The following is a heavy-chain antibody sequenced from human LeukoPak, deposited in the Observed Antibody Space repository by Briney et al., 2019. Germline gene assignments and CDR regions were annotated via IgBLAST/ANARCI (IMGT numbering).Heavy chain of an antibody. CDR2: IYSGGST. CDR1: GFTVSSNY. D-gene: IGHD1-1*01. CDR3: ATLGWNRYYYYYMDV. J-gene: IGHJ6*03. V-gene: IGHV3-66*02. Sequence: PGGSLRLSRAASGFTVSSNYMSWVPQAPGKGLEWVSVIYSGGSTYYADSVKGRFTISRDNSKNTLYLQMNSLRAEDTAVYYCATLGWNRYYYYYMDVWGKGTTVTVSS.